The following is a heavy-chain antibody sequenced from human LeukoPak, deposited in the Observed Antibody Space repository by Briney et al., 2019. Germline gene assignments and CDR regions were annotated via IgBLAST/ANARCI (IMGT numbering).Heavy chain of an antibody. CDR3: AKHSTAPNYDFWSGYHLGGLGYYYYGMDV. J-gene: IGHJ6*02. D-gene: IGHD3-3*01. CDR1: GFTVSSNY. V-gene: IGHV3-23*01. CDR2: VSGSGGST. Sequence: QSGGSLRLSCAASGFTVSSNYMSWVRQAPGKGLEWVSAVSGSGGSTYYADSVKGRFTISRDNSKNTLYLQMNSLRAEDTAVYYCAKHSTAPNYDFWSGYHLGGLGYYYYGMDVWGQGTTVTVSS.